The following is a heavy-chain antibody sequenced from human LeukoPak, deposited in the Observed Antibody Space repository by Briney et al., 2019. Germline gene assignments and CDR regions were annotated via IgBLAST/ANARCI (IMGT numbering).Heavy chain of an antibody. J-gene: IGHJ4*02. CDR2: INPNSGGT. Sequence: ASVTVSCKASGYTFTGYYMHWVRQAPGQGLEGMGWINPNSGGTNYAQKFQGRVTMTRDTSISTAYMELSRLRSDDTAVYYCARGDYCSGGSCYLALYYWGQGTLVTVSS. CDR1: GYTFTGYY. CDR3: ARGDYCSGGSCYLALYY. D-gene: IGHD2-15*01. V-gene: IGHV1-2*02.